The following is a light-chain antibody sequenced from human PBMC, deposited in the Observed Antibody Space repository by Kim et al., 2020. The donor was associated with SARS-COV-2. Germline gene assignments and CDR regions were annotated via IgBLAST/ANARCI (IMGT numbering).Light chain of an antibody. Sequence: DIQMTQSPSSLSASVGDRVTITCRASQTISKYLNWYQQKPGKAPKLLIYGASTLQSGVPSRFRGGGSGTDFTLSISSLQPGDFATYICQQGSNTPYTFGQGTKLEI. CDR1: QTISKY. V-gene: IGKV1-39*01. CDR3: QQGSNTPYT. J-gene: IGKJ2*01. CDR2: GAS.